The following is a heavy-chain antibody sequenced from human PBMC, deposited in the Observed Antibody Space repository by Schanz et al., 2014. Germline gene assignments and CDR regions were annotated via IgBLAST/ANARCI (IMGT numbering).Heavy chain of an antibody. Sequence: EVQLVESGGGLVQPGGSLRLSCAASGFTFSSYSMNWVRQAPGKGLEWVSAISGSGGSTYYADSVKGRFTISGDSSKYTVYLQMNSLRAEDTAVYYCANNWNLDYWGQGSLVTVSS. CDR1: GFTFSSYS. CDR2: ISGSGGST. D-gene: IGHD1-20*01. J-gene: IGHJ4*02. V-gene: IGHV3-23*04. CDR3: ANNWNLDY.